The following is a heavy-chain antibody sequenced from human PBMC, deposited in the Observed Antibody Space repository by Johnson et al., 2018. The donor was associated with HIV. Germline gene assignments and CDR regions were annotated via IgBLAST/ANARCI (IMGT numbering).Heavy chain of an antibody. V-gene: IGHV3-30*04. CDR2: ISSDGSNN. Sequence: VQLVESGGGVVQPGRSLRIYCAVSEFSLSNYAMHWVRLAPGKGLQWMAVISSDGSNNYYADSVKGRVTISRDNSKNTLYLQMNSLRAEDTAVYYCGRSHTWNYLDAFDIWGQGTLVTVSS. CDR1: EFSLSNYA. CDR3: GRSHTWNYLDAFDI. D-gene: IGHD1-7*01. J-gene: IGHJ3*02.